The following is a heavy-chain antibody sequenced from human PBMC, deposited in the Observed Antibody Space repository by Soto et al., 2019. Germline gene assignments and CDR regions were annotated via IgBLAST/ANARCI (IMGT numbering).Heavy chain of an antibody. CDR1: GFSLSTNGAA. CDR2: IYGENDK. Sequence: QITLKESGPTVVKPTQTLTLTCTFSGFSLSTNGAAVGWVRQPPGKALEWLALIYGENDKRYSPYLNSRLTITKDTSKNQVVLTMTNMDPVDTATYYCAHRRGGVGQRTCDYWGQGTLVTVSS. J-gene: IGHJ4*02. V-gene: IGHV2-5*02. D-gene: IGHD1-26*01. CDR3: AHRRGGVGQRTCDY.